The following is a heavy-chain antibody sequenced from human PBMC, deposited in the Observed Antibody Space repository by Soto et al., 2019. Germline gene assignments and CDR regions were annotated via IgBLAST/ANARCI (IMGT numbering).Heavy chain of an antibody. D-gene: IGHD6-19*01. CDR1: GGSISSYY. Sequence: PSETLSLTCTVSGGSISSYYWSWIRQPPGKGLEWIGYIYYSGSTNYNPSLKSRVTISVDTSKNQFSLKLSSVTAADTAVYYCARVGDVSGWYYSDYWGQGTLVTVSS. CDR2: IYYSGST. J-gene: IGHJ4*02. CDR3: ARVGDVSGWYYSDY. V-gene: IGHV4-59*01.